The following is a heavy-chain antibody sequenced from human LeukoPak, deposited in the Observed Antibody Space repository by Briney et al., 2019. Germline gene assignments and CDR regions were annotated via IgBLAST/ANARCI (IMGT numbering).Heavy chain of an antibody. D-gene: IGHD4-11*01. CDR1: GFTFSSYA. V-gene: IGHV3-23*01. Sequence: HPGGSLRLSCAASGFTFSSYAMSWVRQAPGKGLEWVSAISGSGGSTYYADSVKGRFTISRYNSKNTLYLKMNSLRAEDTAVYYCAKGTTVTTHYYYGMDVWGQGTTVTVSS. CDR3: AKGTTVTTHYYYGMDV. J-gene: IGHJ6*02. CDR2: ISGSGGST.